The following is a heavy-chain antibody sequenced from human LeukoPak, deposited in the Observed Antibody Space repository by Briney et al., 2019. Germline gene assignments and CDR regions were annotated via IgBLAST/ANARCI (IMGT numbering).Heavy chain of an antibody. J-gene: IGHJ4*02. D-gene: IGHD3-9*01. Sequence: PGGSLRLSCAASGFTFSLYAMNWVRQAPGKGLEWVSGISGSGASTYYADSVQGRFTISRGNSRSTVYLQMNSLRGEDTAVYYCAKGYDNLTAYFDQWGQGTLVTVSA. CDR1: GFTFSLYA. CDR2: ISGSGAST. CDR3: AKGYDNLTAYFDQ. V-gene: IGHV3-23*01.